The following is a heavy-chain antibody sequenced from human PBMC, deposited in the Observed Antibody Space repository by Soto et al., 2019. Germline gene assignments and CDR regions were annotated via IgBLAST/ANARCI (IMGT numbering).Heavy chain of an antibody. Sequence: SETLSLTCTVSGGSISSYYWSWIRQPPGKGLEWIGYIYYSGSTNYNPSLKSRVTISVDTSKNQFSLKLSSVTAADTAVYYCARNGKQSYFDYWGQGTLVTVSS. CDR1: GGSISSYY. CDR2: IYYSGST. J-gene: IGHJ4*02. D-gene: IGHD1-1*01. CDR3: ARNGKQSYFDY. V-gene: IGHV4-59*01.